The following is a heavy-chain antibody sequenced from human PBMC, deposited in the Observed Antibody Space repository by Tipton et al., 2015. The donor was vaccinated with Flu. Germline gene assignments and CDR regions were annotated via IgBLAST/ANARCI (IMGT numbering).Heavy chain of an antibody. Sequence: TLSLTCAVYGGSFSGYYWSWIRQPPGKGLEWIGEINHSGSTNYNPSLKSRVTISVDTSKSQFSLKLSSVTAADTAVYYCARGVRSIAARKHYYYGMDVWGQGTTVTVSS. CDR3: ARGVRSIAARKHYYYGMDV. V-gene: IGHV4-34*01. CDR1: GGSFSGYY. CDR2: INHSGST. J-gene: IGHJ6*02. D-gene: IGHD6-6*01.